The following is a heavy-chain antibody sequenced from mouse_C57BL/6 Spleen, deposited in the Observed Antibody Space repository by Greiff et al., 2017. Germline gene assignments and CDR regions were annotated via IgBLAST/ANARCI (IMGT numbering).Heavy chain of an antibody. CDR1: GFTFSDYY. D-gene: IGHD2-4*01. CDR2: ISNGGGST. CDR3: ARRYDYDGAMDY. V-gene: IGHV5-12*01. J-gene: IGHJ4*01. Sequence: DVMLVESGGGLVQPGGSLKLSCAASGFTFSDYYMYWVRQTPEKRLEWVAYISNGGGSTYYPDTVKGRFTISRDNAKNTLYLQMSRLKSEDTAMYYCARRYDYDGAMDYWGQGTSVTVSS.